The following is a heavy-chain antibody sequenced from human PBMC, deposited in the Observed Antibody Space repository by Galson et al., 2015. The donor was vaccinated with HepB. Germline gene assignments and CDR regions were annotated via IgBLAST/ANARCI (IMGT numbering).Heavy chain of an antibody. D-gene: IGHD1-26*01. CDR1: GFTFGHFT. J-gene: IGHJ4*02. CDR3: ARDLEVVGAGSDY. Sequence: SLRLSCAASGFTFGHFTMHWVRQAPGKGLEWVAVISYAGDTEYYADSVKGRFSISRDNSKETLYPQMRSLSSEDTAVYYCARDLEVVGAGSDYWGQGTLVTVSS. CDR2: ISYAGDTE. V-gene: IGHV3-30-3*01.